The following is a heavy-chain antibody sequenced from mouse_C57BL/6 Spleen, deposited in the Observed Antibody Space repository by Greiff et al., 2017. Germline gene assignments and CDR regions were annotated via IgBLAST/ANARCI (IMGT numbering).Heavy chain of an antibody. V-gene: IGHV1-4*01. Sequence: VQLQQSGAELARPGASVKMSCKASGYTFTSYTMHWVKQRPGPGLEWIGYINPSSGYTKYNQKFKDKATLTADKSSSTAYMQLSSLTSEDSAVYYCARADYYDYDGGFSYWGQGTLVTVSA. CDR3: ARADYYDYDGGFSY. CDR1: GYTFTSYT. CDR2: INPSSGYT. D-gene: IGHD2-4*01. J-gene: IGHJ3*01.